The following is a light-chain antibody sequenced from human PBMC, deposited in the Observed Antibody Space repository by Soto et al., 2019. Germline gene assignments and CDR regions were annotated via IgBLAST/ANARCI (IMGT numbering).Light chain of an antibody. V-gene: IGKV3-20*01. CDR3: QQYGRSLWT. CDR2: ATS. J-gene: IGKJ1*01. CDR1: KSVSSTY. Sequence: EIVLTQSPGTLSLSPGERASLSCRASKSVSSTYLAWYQQKPGQAPRLLIYATSTRATGIPDRFSGSGSGTDFTLTISRLEPEDFAVYYCQQYGRSLWTFGQGTKVQI.